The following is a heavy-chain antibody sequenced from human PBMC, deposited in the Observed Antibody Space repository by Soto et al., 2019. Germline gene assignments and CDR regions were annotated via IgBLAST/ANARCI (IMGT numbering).Heavy chain of an antibody. V-gene: IGHV3-53*02. CDR3: ATGIKAVVRSWYFDL. D-gene: IGHD5-18*01. J-gene: IGHJ2*01. CDR2: IYSSGNI. Sequence: EVPLVETGGDLIQPGGTLRLPCAASGLSVSSNYMSWVRQAPGRGLAWVSVIYSSGNIYYRDSVKGQFTISRDNSKNTLYLQMNSLRDEDTAVYYCATGIKAVVRSWYFDLWGRGTLVTVSS. CDR1: GLSVSSNY.